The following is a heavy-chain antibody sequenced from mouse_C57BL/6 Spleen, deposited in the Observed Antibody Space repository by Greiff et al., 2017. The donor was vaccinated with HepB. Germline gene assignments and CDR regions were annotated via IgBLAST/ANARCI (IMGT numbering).Heavy chain of an antibody. J-gene: IGHJ2*01. V-gene: IGHV1-54*01. CDR2: IIPGSGGT. Sequence: QVQLQQSGAELVRPGTSVKVSCKASGYAFTNYLIEWVKQRPGQGLEWMGVIIPGSGGTNNNEKFKGKATRTADKSSSTAYMQLSSRTYEDSTVYFCARSSVFDYWGQGTTLTVSS. CDR1: GYAFTNYL. CDR3: ARSSVFDY.